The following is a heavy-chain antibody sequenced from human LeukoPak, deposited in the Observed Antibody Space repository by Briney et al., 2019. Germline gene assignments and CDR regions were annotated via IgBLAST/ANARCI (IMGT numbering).Heavy chain of an antibody. CDR3: AKCKVPAATYYYYYYGMDV. CDR1: GFTFSSYG. J-gene: IGHJ6*04. D-gene: IGHD2-2*01. V-gene: IGHV3-30*18. Sequence: GGSLRLSCAASGFTFSSYGMHWVRQAPGKGLEWVAVISYGGSNKYYADSVKGRFTISRDNSKNTLYLQMNSLRAEDTAVYYCAKCKVPAATYYYYYYGMDVWGKGTTVTVSS. CDR2: ISYGGSNK.